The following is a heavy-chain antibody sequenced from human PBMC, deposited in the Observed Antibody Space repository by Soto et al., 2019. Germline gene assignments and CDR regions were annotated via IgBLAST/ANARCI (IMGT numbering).Heavy chain of an antibody. D-gene: IGHD6-6*01. Sequence: EVQLLESGGGLVQPGGSLRLSCAASGFTFINYAMTWVRQAPEKGLEWVSTISGSGDNTYYADSVGGRVAIDRDNSKKTLYLQVNSLRADDTAVYYCAKRPLAARHTDYWGQGTLVSVSS. V-gene: IGHV3-23*01. CDR2: ISGSGDNT. CDR3: AKRPLAARHTDY. CDR1: GFTFINYA. J-gene: IGHJ4*02.